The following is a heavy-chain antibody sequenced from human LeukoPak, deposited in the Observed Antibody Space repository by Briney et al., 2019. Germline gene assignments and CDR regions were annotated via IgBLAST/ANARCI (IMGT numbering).Heavy chain of an antibody. J-gene: IGHJ4*02. Sequence: GGSLRLSCAASGFTFSSYWMSWVRQAPGKGLEWVANIKQDGSEKYYVDSVKGRFTISRDNAKNSLYLQMNSLRAEDTAVYYCARGGGLVPASNFDYWGQGTLVTVSS. CDR3: ARGGGLVPASNFDY. V-gene: IGHV3-7*01. D-gene: IGHD2-2*01. CDR2: IKQDGSEK. CDR1: GFTFSSYW.